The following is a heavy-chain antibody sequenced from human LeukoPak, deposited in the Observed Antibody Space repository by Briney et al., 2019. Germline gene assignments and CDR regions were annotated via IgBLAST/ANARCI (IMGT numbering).Heavy chain of an antibody. D-gene: IGHD5-18*01. CDR2: INHSGST. Sequence: SETLSLTCAVYGGSFSGYYWSWIRQPPGKGLEWIGEINHSGSTNYNPSLKSRVTISVDTSKNQFSLKLSSVTAADTAVYYRARGTPIGYSYGFNFDYWGQGTLVTVSS. CDR3: ARGTPIGYSYGFNFDY. J-gene: IGHJ4*02. CDR1: GGSFSGYY. V-gene: IGHV4-34*01.